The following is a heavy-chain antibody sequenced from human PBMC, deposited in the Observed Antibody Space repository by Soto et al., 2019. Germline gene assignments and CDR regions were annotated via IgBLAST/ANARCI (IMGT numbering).Heavy chain of an antibody. J-gene: IGHJ5*02. V-gene: IGHV4-34*01. CDR3: ARGGRDGYNT. CDR2: INHSGST. Sequence: PSETLSLTCAVYGGSFSGYYWSWIRQPPGKGLEWIGEINHSGSTNYNPSLKSRVTISVDTSENQFSLKLSSVTAADTAVYYCARGGRDGYNTWGQGTLVTVSS. D-gene: IGHD5-12*01. CDR1: GGSFSGYY.